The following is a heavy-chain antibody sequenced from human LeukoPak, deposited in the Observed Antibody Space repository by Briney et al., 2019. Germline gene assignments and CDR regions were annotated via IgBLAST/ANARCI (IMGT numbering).Heavy chain of an antibody. J-gene: IGHJ4*02. CDR3: ARVVVSAALDL. D-gene: IGHD2-21*02. CDR1: GGSISSYF. CDR2: IYYSGST. Sequence: SETLSLTCTVSGGSISSYFWSWIRQPPGKGLEWIGYIYYSGSTNYNPSLKSRVTISVDTSKNQFSLKLNSVTAADTAVYFCARVVVSAALDLWGQGTLVTVSS. V-gene: IGHV4-59*12.